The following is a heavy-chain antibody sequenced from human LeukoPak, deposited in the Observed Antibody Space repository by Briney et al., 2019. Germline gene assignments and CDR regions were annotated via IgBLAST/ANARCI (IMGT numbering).Heavy chain of an antibody. CDR2: VYYSGST. CDR3: AKSPYYFDY. Sequence: SETLSLTCTVSGGSISSYYWSWIQQPPGKGLEWIGYVYYSGSTNYNPSLKSRVTMSVDTSKNQFSLKLSSVTAADTAVYYCAKSPYYFDYWGQGTLVTVSS. V-gene: IGHV4-59*13. J-gene: IGHJ4*02. CDR1: GGSISSYY.